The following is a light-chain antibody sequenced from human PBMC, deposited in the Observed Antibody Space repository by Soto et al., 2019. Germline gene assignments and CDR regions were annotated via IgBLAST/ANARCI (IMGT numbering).Light chain of an antibody. CDR2: EVS. CDR1: SSDVGAYDY. V-gene: IGLV2-14*03. Sequence: QSALTKPASVNGAPGQSITISCTGTSSDVGAYDYVSWYQQHPDKAPKLMIYEVSNRPSGVSNRFSGSKSVNTATLTISGLQTEDEADYYCSSYTSSSTRVFGTGTKVTVL. J-gene: IGLJ1*01. CDR3: SSYTSSSTRV.